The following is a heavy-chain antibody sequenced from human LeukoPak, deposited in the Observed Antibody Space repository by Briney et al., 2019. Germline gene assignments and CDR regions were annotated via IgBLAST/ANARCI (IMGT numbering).Heavy chain of an antibody. CDR3: AREIVVVPAAIINWFDP. Sequence: SVKVSCKASGFTFTSSAVQWARQARGQRLEWIGWIVVGSGNTNYAQKFQERVTITRDMSTSTAYMELSSLRSEDTAVYYCAREIVVVPAAIINWFDPWGQGTLVTVSS. CDR1: GFTFTSSA. CDR2: IVVGSGNT. J-gene: IGHJ5*02. D-gene: IGHD2-2*01. V-gene: IGHV1-58*01.